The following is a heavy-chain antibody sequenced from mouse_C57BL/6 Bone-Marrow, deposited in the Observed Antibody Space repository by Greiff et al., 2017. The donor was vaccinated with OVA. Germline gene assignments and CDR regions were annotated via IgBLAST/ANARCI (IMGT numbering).Heavy chain of an antibody. CDR2: IDPSDSYT. CDR3: AREGWFAY. Sequence: QVQLQQPGAELVMPGASVKLSCKASGYTFTSYWMYWVKQRPGQGLEWIGEIDPSDSYTNYNQKFQGKSTLTVDKASSTAYMQLSSLTSEDSAVYYCAREGWFAYWGQGTLVTVSA. CDR1: GYTFTSYW. J-gene: IGHJ3*01. V-gene: IGHV1-69*01.